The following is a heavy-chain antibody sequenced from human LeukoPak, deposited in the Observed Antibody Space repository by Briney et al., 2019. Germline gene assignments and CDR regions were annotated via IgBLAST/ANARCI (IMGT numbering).Heavy chain of an antibody. D-gene: IGHD3-22*01. CDR3: ARDRRHYYDSSGYYSDAFDI. CDR2: ISFDGSKD. CDR1: TFTFSSYA. Sequence: PGGSLRLSCATSTFTFSSYAMHWVRQAPGKGLEWVAVISFDGSKDYFADSVKGRFTISRDNSKNTLYLQMNSLGAEDTAVYYCARDRRHYYDSSGYYSDAFDIWGQGTMVTVSS. J-gene: IGHJ3*02. V-gene: IGHV3-30*14.